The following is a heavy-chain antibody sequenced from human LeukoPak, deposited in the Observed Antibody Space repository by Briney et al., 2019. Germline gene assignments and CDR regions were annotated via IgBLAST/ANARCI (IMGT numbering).Heavy chain of an antibody. Sequence: PGGSLRLSCAASGFAVSTNYLSWVRQAPGKGVEWVSVIYSDGSTYYTDSVKGRFTISRDNSKNTLYLQMNSLRPEDTAVYYCARDQRSESYYPWGWFDPWGQGTLVTVSS. CDR3: ARDQRSESYYPWGWFDP. V-gene: IGHV3-66*02. CDR1: GFAVSTNY. D-gene: IGHD1-26*01. J-gene: IGHJ5*02. CDR2: IYSDGST.